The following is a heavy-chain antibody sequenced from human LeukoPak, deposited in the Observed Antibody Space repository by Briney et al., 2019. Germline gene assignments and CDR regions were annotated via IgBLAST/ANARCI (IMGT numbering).Heavy chain of an antibody. CDR2: ISSSSSYI. CDR1: GFTFSSYA. V-gene: IGHV3-21*05. CDR3: ARGIQGEFDY. Sequence: GGSLRLSCADSGFTFSSYAMSWVRHAPGKRLEWVSYISSSSSYIYYADSVKGRFTISRDNAKNSLYLQMNSLRAEDTAVYYCARGIQGEFDYWGQGTLVTVSS. J-gene: IGHJ4*02. D-gene: IGHD2-21*01.